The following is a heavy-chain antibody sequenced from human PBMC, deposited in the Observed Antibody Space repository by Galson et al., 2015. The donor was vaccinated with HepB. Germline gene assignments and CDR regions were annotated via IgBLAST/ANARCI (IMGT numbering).Heavy chain of an antibody. V-gene: IGHV3-23*01. CDR3: AKEVVNENYFDY. CDR2: VSSGGDKT. Sequence: SLRLSCAASGFTFSNYPISWARQAPGKGLEWVSAVSSGGDKTYYADSVKGRFAISRDNSKNTVYLHLNSLRAEDAALYYCAKEVVNENYFDYWGQGTQVTVSS. J-gene: IGHJ4*02. CDR1: GFTFSNYP. D-gene: IGHD2-15*01.